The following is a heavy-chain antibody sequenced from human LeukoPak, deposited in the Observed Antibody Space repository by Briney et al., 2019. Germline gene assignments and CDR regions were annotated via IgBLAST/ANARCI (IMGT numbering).Heavy chain of an antibody. CDR3: ARRTGYYNGFDY. CDR2: IYYSGTT. V-gene: IGHV4-59*01. D-gene: IGHD3-9*01. J-gene: IGHJ4*02. Sequence: SSETLSLTCRVSGGFLSSYYGSGLRQPPGKGVEWVGHIYYSGTTNYKPSLKSRVNISLDTSKHQFYLKLSSVTAADTAVYYSARRTGYYNGFDYWGQGTLVTVSS. CDR1: GGFLSSYY.